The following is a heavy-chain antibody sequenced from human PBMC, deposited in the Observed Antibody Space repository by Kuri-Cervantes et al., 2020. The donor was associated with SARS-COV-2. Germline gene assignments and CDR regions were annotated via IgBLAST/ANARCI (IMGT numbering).Heavy chain of an antibody. Sequence: SETLSLTCTVSGGSISSYYWSWIRQPAGKGLEWIGYIYTSGSTNYNPSLKSRVTISVDTSKNQFSLKLSSVTAADTAVYYCAGTEILLGNWFDPWGQGTLVTVSS. CDR3: AGTEILLGNWFDP. J-gene: IGHJ5*02. CDR1: GGSISSYY. CDR2: IYTSGST. V-gene: IGHV4-4*09. D-gene: IGHD7-27*01.